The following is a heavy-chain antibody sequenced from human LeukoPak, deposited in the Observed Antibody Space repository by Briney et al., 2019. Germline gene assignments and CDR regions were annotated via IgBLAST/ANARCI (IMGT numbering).Heavy chain of an antibody. V-gene: IGHV1-69*13. CDR3: ARVLDGDPIDY. CDR2: IIPIFGTA. CDR1: GGTFSSYA. D-gene: IGHD4-17*01. J-gene: IGHJ4*02. Sequence: GASVKVSCKASGGTFSSYAISWVRQAPGQGLEWMGGIIPIFGTANYAQKLQGRVTITADESTCTAYMELSSLRSEDTAVYYCARVLDGDPIDYWGQGTLVTVSS.